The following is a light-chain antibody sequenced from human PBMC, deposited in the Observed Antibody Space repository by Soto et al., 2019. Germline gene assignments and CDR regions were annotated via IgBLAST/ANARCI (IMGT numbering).Light chain of an antibody. CDR1: QSLTSSY. CDR2: GAS. V-gene: IGKV3-20*01. Sequence: EIVLTQSPGTLSLSPGERATLSCRASQSLTSSYLAWYQQKPGQAPRLLIYGASSRATGIPDRVTGSGSGTDFTLTISRLEPEDFAVYYCQQYDGSPRTFGQGTKVEIK. CDR3: QQYDGSPRT. J-gene: IGKJ1*01.